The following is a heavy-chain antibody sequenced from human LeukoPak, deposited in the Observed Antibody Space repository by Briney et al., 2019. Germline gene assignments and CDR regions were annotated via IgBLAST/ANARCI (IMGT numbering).Heavy chain of an antibody. J-gene: IGHJ4*02. CDR3: ARLTTVVTLGRPFDY. CDR1: GGSFSSGSHY. D-gene: IGHD4-23*01. V-gene: IGHV4-61*01. Sequence: SETLSLTCTVSGGSFSSGSHYWSWIRQPPGKGLEWIGYIYYSGSTNYNPSLKSRVTISVDTSKSQFSLKLSSVTAADTAVYYCARLTTVVTLGRPFDYWGQGTLVTVSS. CDR2: IYYSGST.